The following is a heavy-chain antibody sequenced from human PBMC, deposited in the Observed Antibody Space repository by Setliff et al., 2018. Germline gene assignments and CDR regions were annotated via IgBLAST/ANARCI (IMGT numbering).Heavy chain of an antibody. CDR3: AREQWLDPPGYYYMDV. Sequence: PSETLALTCTVSGGSIRSYYWSWIRQPAGKGLEWIGQIYIGGSANYNPSLKRRVTMSIDTSKNQFSLKLNSVTAADMAVYYCAREQWLDPPGYYYMDVWAKGTTVTVSS. J-gene: IGHJ6*03. D-gene: IGHD6-19*01. CDR2: IYIGGSA. V-gene: IGHV4-4*07. CDR1: GGSIRSYY.